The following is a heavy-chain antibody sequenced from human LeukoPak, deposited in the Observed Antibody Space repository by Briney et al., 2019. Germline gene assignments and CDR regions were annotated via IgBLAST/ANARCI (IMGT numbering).Heavy chain of an antibody. V-gene: IGHV3-7*03. CDR2: IKEDGSEK. Sequence: GWALRLSRAASGFTFTNNWMSWVRQAPQEGVEWVANIKEDGSEKYYVDSVKGRFTVSRDNVKNSLFLQMNSLRVDDTAVYYCWKSGSSVFWCWVQGTVVTVS. CDR1: GFTFTNNW. D-gene: IGHD3-3*02. CDR3: WKSGSSVFWC. J-gene: IGHJ4*02.